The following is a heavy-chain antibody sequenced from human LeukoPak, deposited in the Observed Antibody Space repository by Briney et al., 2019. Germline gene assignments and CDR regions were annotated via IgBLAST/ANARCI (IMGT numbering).Heavy chain of an antibody. CDR2: MNPNSGNT. J-gene: IGHJ4*02. CDR1: GYTFTSYD. D-gene: IGHD3-10*01. V-gene: IGHV1-8*01. CDR3: ASRWFGEFTAGFDY. Sequence: ASVKVSCKASGYTFTSYDINWGRQATGQGLEWMGWMNPNSGNTGYAQKFQGRVTMTRNTSISTAYMELSSLRSEDTAVYYCASRWFGEFTAGFDYWGQGTLVTVSS.